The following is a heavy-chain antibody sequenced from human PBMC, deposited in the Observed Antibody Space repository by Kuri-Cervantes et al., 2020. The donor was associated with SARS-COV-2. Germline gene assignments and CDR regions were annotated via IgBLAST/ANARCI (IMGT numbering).Heavy chain of an antibody. Sequence: GGSLRLSCAASGFTFSSYDMHWVRQATGKGLEWVSAIGTAGDPYYPGSVKGRFTISRDNSRNTLYLHMKSLRSEDTAMYYCAKDRVGVQDFWGQGTLVTVSS. V-gene: IGHV3-13*05. CDR3: AKDRVGVQDF. J-gene: IGHJ4*02. CDR2: IGTAGDP. D-gene: IGHD2-21*01. CDR1: GFTFSSYD.